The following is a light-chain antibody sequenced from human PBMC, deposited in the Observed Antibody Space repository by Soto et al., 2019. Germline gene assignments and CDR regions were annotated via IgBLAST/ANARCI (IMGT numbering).Light chain of an antibody. CDR2: TAT. CDR3: SSSAGIYHYLV. Sequence: QSVLTQPPSASATPGQRVAISCSGSSSNIGSYPVNWYQQLPGTAPKLLIHTATQRPSGVPDRFSGSKSGTSASLAISGLQSEDEADYYCSSSAGIYHYLVFGGGTKVTVL. J-gene: IGLJ3*02. V-gene: IGLV1-44*01. CDR1: SSNIGSYP.